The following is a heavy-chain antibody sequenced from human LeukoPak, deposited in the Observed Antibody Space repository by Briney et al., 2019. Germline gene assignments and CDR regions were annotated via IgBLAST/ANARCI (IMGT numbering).Heavy chain of an antibody. CDR3: ARVLRYCSGGNCYSGGLGYMDV. V-gene: IGHV3-23*01. CDR2: ISSGYNT. Sequence: GGSLRLSCAASGFIFSSSGMSWVRQAPGKGLEWVSTISSGYNTYYADSVKGRFTISRDNSKNTLYLQMNSLRAEDTAVYYCARVLRYCSGGNCYSGGLGYMDVWGKGTTVTISS. J-gene: IGHJ6*03. CDR1: GFIFSSSG. D-gene: IGHD2-15*01.